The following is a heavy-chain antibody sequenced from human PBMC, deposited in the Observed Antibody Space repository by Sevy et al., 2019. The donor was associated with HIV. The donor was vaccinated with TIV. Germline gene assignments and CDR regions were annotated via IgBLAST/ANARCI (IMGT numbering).Heavy chain of an antibody. CDR3: AHRPADSSGYPIFDF. V-gene: IGHV2-5*02. Sequence: SGPTLVKPTQTLTLTCTFSGFSLITTGVAVGWIRQPPGKALECLALIYWDDDKRYSPSLRSRLTITKDTSQNQVVLTMTNMDPVDTATYYCAHRPADSSGYPIFDFWGQGTLVTVSS. CDR2: IYWDDDK. J-gene: IGHJ4*02. CDR1: GFSLITTGVA. D-gene: IGHD3-22*01.